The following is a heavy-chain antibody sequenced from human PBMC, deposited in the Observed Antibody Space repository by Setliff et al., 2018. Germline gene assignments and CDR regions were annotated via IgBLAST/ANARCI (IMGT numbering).Heavy chain of an antibody. D-gene: IGHD3-3*01. CDR1: GFTFRSYH. V-gene: IGHV3-23*01. J-gene: IGHJ4*01. Sequence: PGGSLRLSCTASGFTFRSYHMSWVRQAPGKGLEWVSSIISGISTYYSDSVQGRFTISRDNHKSTLHLQMNSLRVEDTAIYYCAKSPHDFWSGRVFFDYWGQGMLVTVSS. CDR3: AKSPHDFWSGRVFFDY. CDR2: IISGIST.